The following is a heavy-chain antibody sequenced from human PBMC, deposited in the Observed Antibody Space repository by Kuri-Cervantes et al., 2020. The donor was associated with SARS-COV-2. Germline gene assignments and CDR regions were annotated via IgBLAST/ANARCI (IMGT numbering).Heavy chain of an antibody. Sequence: LRLSCTVSGGPISSGSYYWSWIRQPAEKGLEWIGRFYTSGSTFYNPSLKSRVTISIDTSKNQFSLKLTSVTAADTAVYYCARDISKGGGLRHNNWGQGTLVTVSS. CDR3: ARDISKGGGLRHNN. J-gene: IGHJ4*02. D-gene: IGHD4-17*01. CDR2: FYTSGST. CDR1: GGPISSGSYY. V-gene: IGHV4-61*02.